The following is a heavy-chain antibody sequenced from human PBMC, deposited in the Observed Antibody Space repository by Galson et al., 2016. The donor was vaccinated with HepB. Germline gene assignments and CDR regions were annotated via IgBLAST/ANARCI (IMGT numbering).Heavy chain of an antibody. D-gene: IGHD2-21*01. CDR2: IYYTGTS. Sequence: SETLSLTCTVSGGSVSSGSHYWSWIRQPPGERLEWIGFIYYTGTSNYNPSLERRATLLVDTSKNQFSLNLRSVTAADTAVYFCTRVPIGMSASYSGSWGQGTLVTVSS. CDR1: GGSVSSGSHY. V-gene: IGHV4-61*01. J-gene: IGHJ5*02. CDR3: TRVPIGMSASYSGS.